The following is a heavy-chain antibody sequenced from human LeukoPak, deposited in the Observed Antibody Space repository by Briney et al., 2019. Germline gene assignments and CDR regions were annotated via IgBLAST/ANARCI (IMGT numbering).Heavy chain of an antibody. V-gene: IGHV3-74*01. CDR1: GFTFSSYW. CDR3: ARGSHTTMIVVVITEY. D-gene: IGHD3-22*01. J-gene: IGHJ4*02. Sequence: PGGSLRLXCAASGFTFSSYWMHWVRQAPGKGLVWVSRINSDGSSTSYADSVKGRFTISRDNAKNTLYLQMNSLRAEDTAVYYCARGSHTTMIVVVITEYWGQGTLVTVSS. CDR2: INSDGSST.